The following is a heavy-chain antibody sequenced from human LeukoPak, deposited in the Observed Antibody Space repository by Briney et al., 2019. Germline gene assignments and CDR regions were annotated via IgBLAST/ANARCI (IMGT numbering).Heavy chain of an antibody. CDR2: ISYDGSNK. Sequence: QPGGSLRLSCAASGFTFSSYGMHWVRQAPGKGLGWVAVISYDGSNKYYADSVKGRFTISRDNSKNTLYLQMNSLRAEDTAVYYCAKAQGAYYYDSSGSFDPWGQGTLVTVSS. V-gene: IGHV3-30*18. D-gene: IGHD3-22*01. CDR3: AKAQGAYYYDSSGSFDP. CDR1: GFTFSSYG. J-gene: IGHJ5*02.